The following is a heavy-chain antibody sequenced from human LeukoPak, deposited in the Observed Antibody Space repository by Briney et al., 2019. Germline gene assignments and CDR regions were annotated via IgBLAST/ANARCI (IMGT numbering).Heavy chain of an antibody. Sequence: ASVKVSCKASGYTFTSYAMHWVRQAPGQRLEWMGWINAGNGNTKYSQKFQGRVTITRDTSASTAYMELSSLRSEDTAVYYCARVPDDYGDPPSPWGQGTLVTVSS. CDR3: ARVPDDYGDPPSP. CDR1: GYTFTSYA. CDR2: INAGNGNT. J-gene: IGHJ5*02. V-gene: IGHV1-3*01. D-gene: IGHD4-17*01.